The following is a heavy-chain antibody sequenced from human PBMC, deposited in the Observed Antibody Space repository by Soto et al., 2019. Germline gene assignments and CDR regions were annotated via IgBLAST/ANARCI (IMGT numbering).Heavy chain of an antibody. CDR2: ISYSGRTR. D-gene: IGHD3-3*01. Sequence: PRGSLGICCSSSDFTFSSYEMDWVRQAPGKGLDCASYISYSGRTRYYADSVKGRFTVSRDDAQNSVYLQMDSLRAEDTSVYYCARDLLHYDLWSGYSAYFYYGMDVWGPGTTVTVSS. CDR1: DFTFSSYE. CDR3: ARDLLHYDLWSGYSAYFYYGMDV. V-gene: IGHV3-48*03. J-gene: IGHJ6*01.